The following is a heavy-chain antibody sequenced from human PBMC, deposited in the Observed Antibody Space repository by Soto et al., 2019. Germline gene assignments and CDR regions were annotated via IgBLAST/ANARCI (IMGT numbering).Heavy chain of an antibody. CDR3: ATSGVATGFDF. V-gene: IGHV3-21*06. J-gene: IGHJ4*02. D-gene: IGHD5-12*01. CDR2: ISSGGSYI. Sequence: EVQLVESEGGLVKPGGSLRLTCAASEMTFRNYSMNWVRQAPGKGLEWVSSISSGGSYIYYADSGKGRFTISRDNAKNSLFLQMTSLRAEDTAVYYCATSGVATGFDFWGQGTLVTVSS. CDR1: EMTFRNYS.